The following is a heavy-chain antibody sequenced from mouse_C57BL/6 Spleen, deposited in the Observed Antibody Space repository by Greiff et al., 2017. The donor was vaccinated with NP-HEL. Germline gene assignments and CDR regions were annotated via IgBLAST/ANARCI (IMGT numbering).Heavy chain of an antibody. D-gene: IGHD1-1*01. Sequence: QVQLQQSGAELAKPGASVKLSCKASGYTFTSYWMHWVKQRPGQGLEWIGYINPSSGYTKYNQKFKDKATLTADKSSSTAYMQLSSLTYEDSAVYYCSRSNCGSSYYFDYWGQGTTLTVSS. CDR1: GYTFTSYW. CDR3: SRSNCGSSYYFDY. CDR2: INPSSGYT. V-gene: IGHV1-7*01. J-gene: IGHJ2*01.